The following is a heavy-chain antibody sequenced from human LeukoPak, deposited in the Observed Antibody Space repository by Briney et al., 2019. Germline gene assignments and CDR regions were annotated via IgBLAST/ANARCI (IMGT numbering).Heavy chain of an antibody. CDR2: ISSNGGST. CDR3: ARSSAVVGATTFDY. V-gene: IGHV3-64*01. CDR1: GFIFSTYA. J-gene: IGHJ4*02. Sequence: GGSLRLSCAASGFIFSTYAMHWVRQAPGKGLEYISSISSNGGSTYYANSVKGRFTISRDNSRNTLFLQMGSLRAEDMAVYYCARSSAVVGATTFDYWGQGTLVTVSS. D-gene: IGHD1-26*01.